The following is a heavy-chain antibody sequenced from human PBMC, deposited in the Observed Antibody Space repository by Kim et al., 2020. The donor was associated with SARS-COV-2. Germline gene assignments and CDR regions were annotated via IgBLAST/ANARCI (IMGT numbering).Heavy chain of an antibody. V-gene: IGHV1-18*04. CDR1: GYTFTSYG. CDR3: ARDEDYYGSGSYYPVDY. CDR2: ISAYNGNT. D-gene: IGHD3-10*01. J-gene: IGHJ4*02. Sequence: ASVKVSCKASGYTFTSYGISWVRQAPGQGLEWMGWISAYNGNTNYAQKLQGRVTMTTDTSTSTAYMELRSLRSDDTAVYYCARDEDYYGSGSYYPVDYWGQGTLVTVSS.